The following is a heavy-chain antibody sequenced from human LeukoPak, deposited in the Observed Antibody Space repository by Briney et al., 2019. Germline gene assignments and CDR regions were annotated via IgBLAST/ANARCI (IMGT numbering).Heavy chain of an antibody. D-gene: IGHD6-13*01. CDR2: IYYSGST. CDR1: GGSISSYY. J-gene: IGHJ4*02. Sequence: SETLSLTCTVSGGSISSYYWGWIRQPPGKGLEWIGSIYYSGSTYYNPSLKSRVTISVAKNQFSLKLSSVTAADTAVYYCARGIAATFDYWGQGTLVTVSS. CDR3: ARGIAATFDY. V-gene: IGHV4-39*07.